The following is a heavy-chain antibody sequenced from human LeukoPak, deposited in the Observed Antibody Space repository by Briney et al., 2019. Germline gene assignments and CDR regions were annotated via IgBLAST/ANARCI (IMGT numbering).Heavy chain of an antibody. Sequence: PSETLSLTCTVSSGSINSVSYYWGWIRQPPGKGLEWIGSIYYSGGTYFNPSLKSRVTISVDTSKDQFSLKLSSVTAADTALYYCARLRHINNDYWYFDYWGQGTLVTVSS. CDR2: IYYSGGT. CDR1: SGSINSVSYY. D-gene: IGHD1-1*01. V-gene: IGHV4-39*01. CDR3: ARLRHINNDYWYFDY. J-gene: IGHJ4*02.